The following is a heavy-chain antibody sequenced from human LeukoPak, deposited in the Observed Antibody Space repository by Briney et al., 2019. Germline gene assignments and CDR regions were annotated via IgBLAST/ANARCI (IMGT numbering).Heavy chain of an antibody. Sequence: ASVKVSCKVSGYTLPELSMHWVRQAPGKGLEWMGGFDPEDGETIYAQKFQGRVTMTEDTSTDTAYMELSSLRSEDTAVYYCAATTVTQYYMDVRGKGTTVTVSS. J-gene: IGHJ6*03. CDR2: FDPEDGET. CDR1: GYTLPELS. V-gene: IGHV1-24*01. CDR3: AATTVTQYYMDV. D-gene: IGHD4-17*01.